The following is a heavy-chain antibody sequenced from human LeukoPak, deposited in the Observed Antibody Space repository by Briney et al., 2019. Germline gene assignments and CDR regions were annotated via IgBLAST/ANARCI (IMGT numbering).Heavy chain of an antibody. V-gene: IGHV4-31*03. Sequence: SQTLSLTCTVSGGSISSGGFYWSWIRQHPGKGLEWIGYMYYSGSDNYNPSLKSRVPISVDTSKNHFSLKLTSVTAADTAVYYCARHNRDYPHTWFDPWGQGTLVTVSS. CDR2: MYYSGSD. D-gene: IGHD4-17*01. J-gene: IGHJ5*02. CDR1: GGSISSGGFY. CDR3: ARHNRDYPHTWFDP.